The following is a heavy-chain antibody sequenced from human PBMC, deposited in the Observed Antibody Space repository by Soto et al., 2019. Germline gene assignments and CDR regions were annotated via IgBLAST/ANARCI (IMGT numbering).Heavy chain of an antibody. Sequence: QVQLVQSGAEVKKPGSSVKVSCKASGDSFSSSAITWVRQAPGQGLEWMGGIIPLFAAPHYAHRFQDRVTITADESTSTAYMELSSLISEDTAVYYCAILTTSGYYPPFDDWGQGTLVTVSS. CDR2: IIPLFAAP. D-gene: IGHD3-22*01. V-gene: IGHV1-69*01. J-gene: IGHJ4*02. CDR1: GDSFSSSA. CDR3: AILTTSGYYPPFDD.